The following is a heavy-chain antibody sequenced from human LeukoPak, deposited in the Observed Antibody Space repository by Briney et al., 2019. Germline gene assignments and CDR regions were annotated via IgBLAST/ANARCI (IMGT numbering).Heavy chain of an antibody. D-gene: IGHD1-1*01. J-gene: IGHJ6*03. CDR2: LYYTGST. V-gene: IGHV4-39*01. CDR1: GGSISSGSYY. CDR3: ARVGDNYPHYYMDG. Sequence: SETLSLTCTVSGGSISSGSYYWGWIRQPPGKGLEWIVSLYYTGSTYYNPSLMTRLTISVDTSKNQFALKLTSVTAADTAVYYCARVGDNYPHYYMDGWGKGTTVTVAS.